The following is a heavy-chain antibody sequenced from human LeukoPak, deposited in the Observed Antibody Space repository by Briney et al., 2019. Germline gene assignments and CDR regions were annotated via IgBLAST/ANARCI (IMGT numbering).Heavy chain of an antibody. V-gene: IGHV3-48*03. CDR3: ARDQRGWFVDY. D-gene: IGHD3-10*01. J-gene: IGHJ4*02. CDR1: GFTFSSYE. Sequence: GGSLRLSCAASGFTFSSYEMNWVRQAPGKGLEWVSYISSSGSTIYYADSVKGRFTISRDNAKNSLYLQMNSLRAEDTALYYCARDQRGWFVDYWGQGTLVTVSS. CDR2: ISSSGSTI.